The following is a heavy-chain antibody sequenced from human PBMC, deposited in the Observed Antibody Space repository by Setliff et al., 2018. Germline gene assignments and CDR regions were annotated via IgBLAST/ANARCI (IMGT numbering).Heavy chain of an antibody. CDR1: DDSISSRHYY. J-gene: IGHJ6*03. Sequence: SETLSLTCTVSDDSISSRHYYWSWIRQPAGKGLEWLGQIYTSWSTNYNPSLKGRATLSIDASKRQFPLKLTSVTAEDTAVYYCARMSGFLYMDVWGKGTTVTVSS. CDR3: ARMSGFLYMDV. V-gene: IGHV4-61*09. D-gene: IGHD3-3*01. CDR2: IYTSWST.